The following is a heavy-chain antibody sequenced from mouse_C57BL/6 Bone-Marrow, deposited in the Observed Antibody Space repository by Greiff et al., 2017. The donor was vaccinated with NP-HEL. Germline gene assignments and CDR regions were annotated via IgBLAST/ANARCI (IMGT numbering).Heavy chain of an antibody. D-gene: IGHD1-1*02. V-gene: IGHV5-6*01. CDR1: GFTFSSYG. Sequence: VQLKESGGDLVKPGGSLKLSCAASGFTFSSYGMSWVRQTPDKRLEWVATISSGGSYTYYPDSLKGRFTIARDNAKNTQYLQMSSLKSEDTAKYYCARHYGPYYYAMDYWGQGTAVTVSS. CDR3: ARHYGPYYYAMDY. CDR2: ISSGGSYT. J-gene: IGHJ4*01.